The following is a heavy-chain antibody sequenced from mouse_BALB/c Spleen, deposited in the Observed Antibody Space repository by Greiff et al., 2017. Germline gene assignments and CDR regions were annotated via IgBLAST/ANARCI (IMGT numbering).Heavy chain of an antibody. D-gene: IGHD2-1*01. J-gene: IGHJ4*01. Sequence: QVQLQQPGAELVKPGTSVKLSCKASGYNFTSYWINWVKLRPGQGLEWIGDIYPGSGSTNYNEKFKSKATLTVDTSSSTAYMQLSSLASEDSALYYCARRENYGNYEGGMDYWGQGTSVTVSS. CDR2: IYPGSGST. CDR3: ARRENYGNYEGGMDY. CDR1: GYNFTSYW. V-gene: IGHV1-55*01.